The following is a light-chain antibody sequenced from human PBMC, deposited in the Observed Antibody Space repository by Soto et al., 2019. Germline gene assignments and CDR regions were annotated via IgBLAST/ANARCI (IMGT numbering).Light chain of an antibody. CDR2: HTS. J-gene: IGKJ4*01. CDR1: QSLSSSY. CDR3: QQYGTSPPVT. V-gene: IGKV3-20*01. Sequence: EIVLTQSPGTLSLSPGERATVSCRASQSLSSSYLAWYQQKPGQAPRLLIYHTSNSATGIPDRFSGSGSGTDFTLTINRLEPEDFAVYYCQQYGTSPPVTFGGGTKVEIK.